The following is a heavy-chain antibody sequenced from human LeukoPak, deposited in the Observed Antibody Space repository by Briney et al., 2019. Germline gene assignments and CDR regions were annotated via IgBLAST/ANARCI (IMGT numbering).Heavy chain of an antibody. CDR2: MNPNSGNT. CDR3: ARGQWELYFDY. V-gene: IGHV1-8*03. D-gene: IGHD1-26*01. J-gene: IGHJ4*02. Sequence: GASVKVSCKASGYTFTSYYMHWVRQATGQGLEWMGWMNPNSGNTGYAQKFQGRVTITRNTSISTAYMELSSLRSEDTAVYYCARGQWELYFDYWGQGTLVTVSS. CDR1: GYTFTSYY.